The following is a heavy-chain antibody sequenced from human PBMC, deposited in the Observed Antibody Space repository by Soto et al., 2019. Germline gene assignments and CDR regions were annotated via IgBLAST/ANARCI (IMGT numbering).Heavy chain of an antibody. D-gene: IGHD3-10*01. CDR3: ARHDDHRSPPLGFHI. V-gene: IGHV4-39*01. CDR2: IRYGGATSGTT. CDR1: GGSVSSDKYL. J-gene: IGHJ3*02. Sequence: QVQLQESGPRLVKPSETLTLKCTVSGGSVSSDKYLWGWIRQPPGKGLEWVASIRYGGATSGTTFYNPSLGGGLTISLDTSAEHVSLRLTSVTATDTAVYYCARHDDHRSPPLGFHIWGQGTLVTVSS.